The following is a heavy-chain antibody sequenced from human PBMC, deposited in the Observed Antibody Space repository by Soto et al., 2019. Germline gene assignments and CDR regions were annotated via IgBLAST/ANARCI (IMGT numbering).Heavy chain of an antibody. CDR1: GFTFSSYA. CDR2: ISGSGGST. Sequence: GGSLRLSCAASGFTFSSYAMSWVRQAPGKGLEWVSAISGSGGSTYYADSVKGRFTISRDNSKNTLYLQMNSLRAEDTAVYYCAKEGPSSPGYYYGMDVWGQGTTVTVSS. D-gene: IGHD3-10*01. CDR3: AKEGPSSPGYYYGMDV. V-gene: IGHV3-23*01. J-gene: IGHJ6*02.